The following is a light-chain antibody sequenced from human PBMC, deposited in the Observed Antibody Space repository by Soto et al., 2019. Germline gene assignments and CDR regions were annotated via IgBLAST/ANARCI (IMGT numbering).Light chain of an antibody. CDR2: GAS. CDR3: QQYGSSPT. Sequence: EIVLTQSPGTLSLSPGERATLSCRASQSVSSSFLAWYQQKPGQAPRLLISGASSRATGVPDRFSGSGSGTDFSLTISRLEPEDLEGYYWQQYGSSPTFSQGTKMEIK. CDR1: QSVSSSF. J-gene: IGKJ2*01. V-gene: IGKV3-20*01.